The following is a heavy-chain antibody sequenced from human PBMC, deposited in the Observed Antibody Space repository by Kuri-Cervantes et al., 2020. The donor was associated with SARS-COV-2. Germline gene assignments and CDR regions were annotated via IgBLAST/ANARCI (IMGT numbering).Heavy chain of an antibody. J-gene: IGHJ4*02. D-gene: IGHD3-22*01. CDR2: INPSGGST. Sequence: ASVKVSCKASRYTFTMYSVHWVRQAPGQGLEWMGVINPSGGSTSYAQKFQDRITMTRDTSTSTVYMELSSLRSEDTAVYYCARDFFDDDSTGSHYWGQGTLVAVSS. CDR3: ARDFFDDDSTGSHY. V-gene: IGHV1-46*01. CDR1: RYTFTMYS.